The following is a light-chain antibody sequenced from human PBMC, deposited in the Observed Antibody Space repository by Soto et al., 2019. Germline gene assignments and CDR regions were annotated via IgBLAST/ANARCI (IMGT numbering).Light chain of an antibody. CDR1: SSNIGSNY. J-gene: IGLJ3*02. CDR2: RSD. V-gene: IGLV1-47*01. Sequence: QSVLTQPPSASGTPGQRVTISCSGSSSNIGSNYVSWYQHLPGAAPKLLIYRSDQRPSAVPDRFSGSKSGTSASLAISGLRSEDEADYFCAVRDDSLSGHWVFGGGTKVTVL. CDR3: AVRDDSLSGHWV.